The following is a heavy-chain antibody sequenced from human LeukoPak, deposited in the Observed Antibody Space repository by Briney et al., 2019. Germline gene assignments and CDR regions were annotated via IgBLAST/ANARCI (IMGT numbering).Heavy chain of an antibody. CDR3: ARVAARLFDYYYYYMDV. D-gene: IGHD6-6*01. CDR2: ISSSGSTI. Sequence: PGGSLRLSCAASGFTFSSYEMNWVRQAPGKGLEWVSYISSSGSTIYYADSVKGRFTISRDNAKNSLYLQMNSLRAEDTAVYYCARVAARLFDYYYYYMDVWGKGTTVTVSS. CDR1: GFTFSSYE. V-gene: IGHV3-48*03. J-gene: IGHJ6*03.